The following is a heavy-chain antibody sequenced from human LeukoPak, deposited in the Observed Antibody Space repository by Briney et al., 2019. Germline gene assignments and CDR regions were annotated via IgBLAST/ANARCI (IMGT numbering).Heavy chain of an antibody. J-gene: IGHJ3*02. CDR2: INPNSGGT. CDR1: GYTFTGYY. CDR3: ARVHPFPDAFDI. D-gene: IGHD2-21*01. Sequence: ASVKVSCKASGYTFTGYYMHWVRQAPGQGLEWMGRINPNSGGTNYAQKFQGRVTMTRDTSISTPYMALSRLRADDTAVYYCARVHPFPDAFDIWGQGTMVTVSS. V-gene: IGHV1-2*06.